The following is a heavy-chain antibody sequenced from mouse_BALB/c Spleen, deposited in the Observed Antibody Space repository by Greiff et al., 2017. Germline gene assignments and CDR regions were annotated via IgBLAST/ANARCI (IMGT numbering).Heavy chain of an antibody. CDR2: IDPANGNT. J-gene: IGHJ2*01. CDR3: ASFNWDVRDY. V-gene: IGHV14-3*02. D-gene: IGHD4-1*02. Sequence: EVKLQQSGAELVKPGASVKLSCTASGFNIKDTYMHWVKQRPEQGLEWIGRIDPANGNTKYDPKFQGKATITADTSSNTAYLQLSSLTSEDTAVYYCASFNWDVRDYWGQGTTLTVSS. CDR1: GFNIKDTY.